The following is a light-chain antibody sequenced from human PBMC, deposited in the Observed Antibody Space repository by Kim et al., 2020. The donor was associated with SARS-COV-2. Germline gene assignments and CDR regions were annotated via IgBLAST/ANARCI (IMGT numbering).Light chain of an antibody. CDR3: EQRSQWPLT. V-gene: IGKV3-11*01. CDR1: QDISGY. J-gene: IGKJ4*01. Sequence: LSQGERATLYFRASQDISGYLAWYQQKPGKPTRLLIYDVSNRATGIPARFRGSASGTDFTLTISSLAPEDFAVYYCEQRSQWPLTFGGGTKVDIK. CDR2: DVS.